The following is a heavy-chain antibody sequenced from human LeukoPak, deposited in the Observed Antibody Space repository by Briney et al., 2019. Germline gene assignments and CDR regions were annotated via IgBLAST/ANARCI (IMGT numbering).Heavy chain of an antibody. J-gene: IGHJ6*03. Sequence: GGSLRLSCVASRLTFSSYVMNWVRQAPGKGLEWVSSIGGSGGSTNYADSVKGRFTISRDNSKNTLYLQMNSLRAEDTAVYYCAKVPMFGYMDVWGKGTTVTVSS. CDR3: AKVPMFGYMDV. D-gene: IGHD3-10*02. CDR1: RLTFSSYV. CDR2: IGGSGGST. V-gene: IGHV3-23*01.